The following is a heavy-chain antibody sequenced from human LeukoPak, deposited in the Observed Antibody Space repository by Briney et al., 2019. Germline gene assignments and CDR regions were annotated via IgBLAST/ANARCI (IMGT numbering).Heavy chain of an antibody. CDR1: GFTFSSYW. CDR2: IKQDGSEK. CDR3: ARDSYYYGSGSSSDEYYFDY. J-gene: IGHJ4*02. Sequence: PGGPLRLSCAASGFTFSSYWMSWVRQAPGKGLEWVANIKQDGSEKYYVDSVKGRFTISRDNAKNSLYLQMNSLRAEDTAVYYCARDSYYYGSGSSSDEYYFDYWGQGTLVTVSS. V-gene: IGHV3-7*01. D-gene: IGHD3-10*01.